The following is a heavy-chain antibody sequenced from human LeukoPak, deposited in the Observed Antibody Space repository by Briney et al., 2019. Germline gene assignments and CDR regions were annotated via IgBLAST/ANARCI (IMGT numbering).Heavy chain of an antibody. V-gene: IGHV3-30*02. D-gene: IGHD5-24*01. Sequence: GGYLRLSCAASGLIFSNYGMHWVRHSPDKGLEWVTFIRFDGSTQYYADSVKGRFTISRDNSKDTLYLQMSSLRLEDTGVYYCAKGGGDGSPFDYWGQGILVTVSS. CDR3: AKGGGDGSPFDY. CDR2: IRFDGSTQ. J-gene: IGHJ4*02. CDR1: GLIFSNYG.